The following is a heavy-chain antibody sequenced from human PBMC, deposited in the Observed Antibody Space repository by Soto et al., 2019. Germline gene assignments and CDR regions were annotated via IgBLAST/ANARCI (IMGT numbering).Heavy chain of an antibody. CDR3: AQPRVVGALSCCNFDL. J-gene: IGHJ2*01. CDR2: MHYGGNS. Sequence: QLQLQESGPGLVKPSETLSLTCSVSGGSISSSSYYWGWIRQPPGKGLEWIGSMHYGGNSYYNPSLNSRVTISVDTTQNQFCLKLRPVTAAATALYYCAQPRVVGALSCCNFDLRGRGTLVTVSS. V-gene: IGHV4-39*01. D-gene: IGHD1-26*01. CDR1: GGSISSSSYY.